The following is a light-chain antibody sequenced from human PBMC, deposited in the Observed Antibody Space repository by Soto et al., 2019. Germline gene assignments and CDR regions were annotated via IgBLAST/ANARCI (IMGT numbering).Light chain of an antibody. Sequence: EIVMTQSPATMSVSPGERATLSCRASQSVSSNLAWYQQKSGQAPRLLIYGASTRATSIPARFSGSGSGTEFTLTISSLQSEDFAVYFCQQYNNWPTTFGQGTKVEIK. V-gene: IGKV3-15*01. CDR3: QQYNNWPTT. CDR1: QSVSSN. CDR2: GAS. J-gene: IGKJ1*01.